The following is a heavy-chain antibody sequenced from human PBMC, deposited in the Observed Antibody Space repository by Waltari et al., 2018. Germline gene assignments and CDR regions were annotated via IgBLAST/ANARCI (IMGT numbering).Heavy chain of an antibody. CDR1: GFTFSSYG. V-gene: IGHV3-33*01. CDR3: ARDVDTAMVPVGFDY. D-gene: IGHD5-18*01. Sequence: QVQLVESGGGVVQPGRSLRLSCAASGFTFSSYGMHWVRQAPGKGLEWVAVIWYDGSNKYYADSVKGRFTISRDNSKNTLYLQMNSLRAEDTAVYYCARDVDTAMVPVGFDYWGQGTLVTVSS. CDR2: IWYDGSNK. J-gene: IGHJ4*02.